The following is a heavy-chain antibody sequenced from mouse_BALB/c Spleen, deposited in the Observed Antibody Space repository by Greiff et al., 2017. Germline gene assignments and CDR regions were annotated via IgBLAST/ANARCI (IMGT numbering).Heavy chain of an antibody. CDR2: IWRGGST. D-gene: IGHD1-1*01. CDR3: AKRGAITTVVAPYAMDY. Sequence: QVQLKESGPSLVQPSQSLSITCTVSGFSLTSYGVHWVRQSPGKGLEWLGVIWRGGSTDYNAAFMSRLSITKDNSKSQVFFKMNSLQADDTAIYYCAKRGAITTVVAPYAMDYWGQGTSVTVSS. J-gene: IGHJ4*01. CDR1: GFSLTSYG. V-gene: IGHV2-5-1*01.